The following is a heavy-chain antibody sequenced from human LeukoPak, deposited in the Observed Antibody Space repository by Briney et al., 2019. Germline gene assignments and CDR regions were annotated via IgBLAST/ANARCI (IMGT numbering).Heavy chain of an antibody. CDR1: GFTFSSYA. D-gene: IGHD3-10*01. CDR2: ISGSGGST. CDR3: ALKFTMVRGITMFDY. Sequence: GGSLRLSCAASGFTFSSYAMSWVRQAPGKGLEWVSAISGSGGSTYYADSVKGRFTISRDNSKNTLYLQMNSRRAEDTAVYYCALKFTMVRGITMFDYWGQGTLVTVSS. V-gene: IGHV3-23*01. J-gene: IGHJ4*02.